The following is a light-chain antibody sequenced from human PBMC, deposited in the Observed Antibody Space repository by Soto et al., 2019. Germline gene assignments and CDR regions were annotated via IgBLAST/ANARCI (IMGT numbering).Light chain of an antibody. V-gene: IGKV1-39*01. CDR3: QQSYSTPLT. CDR2: AAS. Sequence: DIKMTQSPSSLSASVGAXVTIACRASQSISSYLNWYQQKPGKAPKLMIYAASSLQSGVPSRFSGSGSGTDCTLTISSLQPEDFATYYCQQSYSTPLTLGGGTKVDI. J-gene: IGKJ4*01. CDR1: QSISSY.